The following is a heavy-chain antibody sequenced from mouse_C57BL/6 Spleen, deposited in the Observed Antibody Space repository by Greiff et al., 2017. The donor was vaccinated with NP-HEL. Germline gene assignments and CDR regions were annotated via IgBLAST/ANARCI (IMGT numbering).Heavy chain of an antibody. J-gene: IGHJ4*01. CDR3: ARWRSTTAMDY. D-gene: IGHD2-14*01. Sequence: QVQLQQPGAELVMPGASVKLSCKASGYTFTSYWMHWVKQRPGQGLEWIGELAPSDSYTNYNQKFKGKSTLTVDKSSSTAYMQLSSLTSEDSAVYYCARWRSTTAMDYWGQGTSVTVSS. V-gene: IGHV1-69*01. CDR2: LAPSDSYT. CDR1: GYTFTSYW.